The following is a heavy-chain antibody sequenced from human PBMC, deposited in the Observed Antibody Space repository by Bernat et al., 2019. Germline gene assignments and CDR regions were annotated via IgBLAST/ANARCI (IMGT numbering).Heavy chain of an antibody. V-gene: IGHV4-39*01. J-gene: IGHJ3*02. CDR3: ATPWRATYYYGSSGYYGWDAFDT. Sequence: QLQLQESGPGLVKPSETLSLTCTVSAGSISSNNYFWGWIREPPGKGLEWIGSVYSSGSTYYNPSLKGRVTISVDTSKNQFSLKLTSVTAADTAAYYCATPWRATYYYGSSGYYGWDAFDTWGQGTMVTVSS. CDR2: VYSSGST. CDR1: AGSISSNNYF. D-gene: IGHD3-22*01.